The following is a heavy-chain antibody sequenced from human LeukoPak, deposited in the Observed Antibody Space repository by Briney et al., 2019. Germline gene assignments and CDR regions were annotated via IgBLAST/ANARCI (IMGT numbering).Heavy chain of an antibody. CDR3: ARGQWLAQLPAD. V-gene: IGHV3-9*01. Sequence: GRSLRLSCAASGFTFDDYAMHWVRQAPGKGLEWVSGISWNSGSIGYADSVKGRFTISGDNAKNSLYLQMNSLRAEDTAVYYCARGQWLAQLPADWGQGTLVTVSS. D-gene: IGHD6-19*01. J-gene: IGHJ4*02. CDR2: ISWNSGSI. CDR1: GFTFDDYA.